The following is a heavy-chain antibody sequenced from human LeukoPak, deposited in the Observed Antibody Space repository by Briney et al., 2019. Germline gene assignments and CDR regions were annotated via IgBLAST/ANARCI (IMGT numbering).Heavy chain of an antibody. D-gene: IGHD1-26*01. J-gene: IGHJ5*02. V-gene: IGHV4-34*01. CDR1: GGSFSGYY. CDR2: INHSGST. CDR3: AVKSGSQDNWFDP. Sequence: PSETLSLTCAVYGGSFSGYYWSWIRQPPGKGLEWIGEINHSGSTNYNPSLKSRVTISVDTSKNQFSLKLSSVTAADTAVYYCAVKSGSQDNWFDPWGQGTLVTVSS.